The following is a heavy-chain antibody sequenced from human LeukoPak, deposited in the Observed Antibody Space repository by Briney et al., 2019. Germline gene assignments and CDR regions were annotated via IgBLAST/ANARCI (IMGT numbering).Heavy chain of an antibody. V-gene: IGHV1-24*01. J-gene: IGHJ3*02. CDR2: FDPEDGET. CDR1: GYTLTELS. D-gene: IGHD3-10*01. CDR3: ATGESLRSNDAFDI. Sequence: ASVKVSCKVSGYTLTELSMHWVRQAPGKGLEWMGGFDPEDGETIYAQKFQGRVTMTEDTSTDTAYMELSSLRSEDTAVYYCATGESLRSNDAFDIWGQGTMVSISS.